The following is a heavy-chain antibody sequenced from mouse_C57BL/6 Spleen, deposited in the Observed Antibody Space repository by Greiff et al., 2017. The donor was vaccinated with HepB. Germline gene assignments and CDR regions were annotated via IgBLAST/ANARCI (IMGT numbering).Heavy chain of an antibody. V-gene: IGHV14-1*01. CDR1: GFNIKDYY. CDR2: IDPEDGDT. CDR3: TTSYYYGSSLYYFDY. Sequence: VQLKESGAELVRPGASVKLSCSASGFNIKDYYMHWVKQRPEQGLEWIGRIDPEDGDTEYAPKFQGKATMTADTSSNTAYLQLSSLTSEDTAVYYCTTSYYYGSSLYYFDYWGQGTTLTVSS. D-gene: IGHD1-1*01. J-gene: IGHJ2*01.